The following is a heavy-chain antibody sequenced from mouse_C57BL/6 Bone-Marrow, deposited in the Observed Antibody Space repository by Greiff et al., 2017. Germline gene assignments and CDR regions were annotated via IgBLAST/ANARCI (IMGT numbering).Heavy chain of an antibody. V-gene: IGHV1-78*01. CDR2: IYPRDGST. CDR1: GYTFTDHS. CDR3: ARGGYYGNSMDY. Sequence: VKLEQSDAELVKPGASVKISCKASGYTFTDHSIHWMKQRPEQGLDWIGDIYPRDGSTKYNEKFKGKATLTADKSSTTAYMQLNSLTSEDSAVVFCARGGYYGNSMDYWGQGTSVTVSS. D-gene: IGHD2-3*01. J-gene: IGHJ4*01.